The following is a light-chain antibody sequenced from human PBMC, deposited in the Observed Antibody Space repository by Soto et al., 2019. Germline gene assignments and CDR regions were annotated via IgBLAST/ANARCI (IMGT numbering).Light chain of an antibody. J-gene: IGKJ4*01. Sequence: DIQMTQSPSTLSGSVGDRVTITCRASQTISSWLAWYQQKPGKAPKLLIYKASTLKSGVPSRFSGSGSGTESTLTISSLQADDFATYYCQQYNDLSTFGGGTKVDIK. CDR1: QTISSW. CDR2: KAS. CDR3: QQYNDLST. V-gene: IGKV1-5*03.